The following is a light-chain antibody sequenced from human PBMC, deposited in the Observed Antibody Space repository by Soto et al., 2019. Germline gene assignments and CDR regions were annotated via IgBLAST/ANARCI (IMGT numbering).Light chain of an antibody. V-gene: IGKV3-15*01. CDR1: QSVSSD. Sequence: EIVMTQSPATLSVSPGERATLSCRASQSVSSDLAWYHQKPGQAPRLLIYGTSTRTTGIPARFSGSGSGTDFTLTISRLEPEDFAVYYCQQYGSSPPYTFGQGTKVDIK. J-gene: IGKJ2*01. CDR3: QQYGSSPPYT. CDR2: GTS.